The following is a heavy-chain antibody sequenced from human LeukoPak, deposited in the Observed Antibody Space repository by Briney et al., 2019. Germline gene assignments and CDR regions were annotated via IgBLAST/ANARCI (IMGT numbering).Heavy chain of an antibody. Sequence: ASVTVSCKASGYTSTNFDINWVRQATGQGLDWMGWMNFNSGKTGYIQEFQGRITMTTNTSRSTAYMELSSLRSEDTGVYCWGRVYAMDCWGQGTTVTVSS. V-gene: IGHV1-8*01. CDR1: GYTSTNFD. CDR3: GRVYAMDC. J-gene: IGHJ6*02. CDR2: MNFNSGKT.